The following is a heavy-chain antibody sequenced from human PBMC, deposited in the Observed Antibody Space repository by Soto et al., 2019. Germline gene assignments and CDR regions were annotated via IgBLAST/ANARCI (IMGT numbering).Heavy chain of an antibody. Sequence: SETLSLTCIVSGGSISGYYWSWIRQPPGKGLEWIGYIYYSGSTNYNPSLKSRVTMSVDTSKNQFSLKLSSVTAADTAVYYCTRRYGGGFDYWGPGTLVTVSS. D-gene: IGHD3-10*01. CDR3: TRRYGGGFDY. J-gene: IGHJ4*02. CDR1: GGSISGYY. CDR2: IYYSGST. V-gene: IGHV4-59*08.